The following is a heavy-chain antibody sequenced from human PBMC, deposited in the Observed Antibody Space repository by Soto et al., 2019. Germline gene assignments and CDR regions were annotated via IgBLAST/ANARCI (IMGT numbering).Heavy chain of an antibody. CDR3: ALRGTSCFFDY. Sequence: SETLSLTCAVYGGSFSGYYWSWIRQPPGKGLEWIGEINHSGSTNYNPSLKSRVTISVDTSKNQFSLKLSSVTAADTAVYYCALRGTSCFFDYWGQGTLVTVSS. V-gene: IGHV4-34*01. CDR1: GGSFSGYY. D-gene: IGHD2-2*01. J-gene: IGHJ4*02. CDR2: INHSGST.